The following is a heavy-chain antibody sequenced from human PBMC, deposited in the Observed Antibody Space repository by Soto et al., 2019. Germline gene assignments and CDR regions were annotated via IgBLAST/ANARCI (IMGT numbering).Heavy chain of an antibody. CDR1: GASIRSSSYY. D-gene: IGHD3-10*01. J-gene: IGHJ4*02. CDR2: IYYSGST. Sequence: QLQLPESGPGLVKPSETLSLTCAVSGASIRSSSYYWGWIRQPPGKGLEWIGSIYYSGSTYYNPSLKSRVTISVDPTRNPFSLTLTSVTAADTAVYYCAILPDSGSGNYWGQGILVTGSS. CDR3: AILPDSGSGNY. V-gene: IGHV4-39*01.